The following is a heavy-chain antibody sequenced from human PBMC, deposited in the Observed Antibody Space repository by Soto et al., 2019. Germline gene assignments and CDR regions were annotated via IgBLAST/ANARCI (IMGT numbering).Heavy chain of an antibody. CDR1: GGTFGSYG. D-gene: IGHD3-10*01. V-gene: IGHV3-33*01. CDR2: IWYDGSNK. J-gene: IGHJ3*02. CDR3: ARTIPYYYGSGSYYGPDAFDI. Sequence: GGSMRLRWAAAGGTFGSYGRRRVRKATGKGLEWVAVIWYDGSNKYYADSVKGRFTISRDNSKNTLYLQMNSLRAEDTAVYYCARTIPYYYGSGSYYGPDAFDIWGQGTMVTVSS.